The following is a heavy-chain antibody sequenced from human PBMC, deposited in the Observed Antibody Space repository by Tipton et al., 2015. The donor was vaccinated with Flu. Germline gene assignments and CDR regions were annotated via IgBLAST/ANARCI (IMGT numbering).Heavy chain of an antibody. J-gene: IGHJ4*02. Sequence: TLSLTCSVSGDSIGSPYYWGWIRQPPGKGLEWIGNIHKTGSTYYNPSLKSRLTMSVDTSKNQFSLKLSSVTAADTAVYYCARHTGDSVRGVIDYWGQGTLVTVSS. V-gene: IGHV4-38-2*01. CDR1: GDSIGSPYY. CDR3: ARHTGDSVRGVIDY. CDR2: IHKTGST. D-gene: IGHD3-10*02.